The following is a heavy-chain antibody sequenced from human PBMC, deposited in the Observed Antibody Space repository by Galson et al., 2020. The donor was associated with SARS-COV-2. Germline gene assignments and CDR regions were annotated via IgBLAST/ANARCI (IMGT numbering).Heavy chain of an antibody. CDR1: GFTFSSSR. J-gene: IGHJ4*02. CDR3: AKDAMGRGVINCGWY. Sequence: GGSLRLSCAASGFTFSSSRMHWVRQAPGKGLEWVAVITYDGSNKYYADSVKGRFTISRDNSKNTLELQMNSLRAEDTGVYYCAKDAMGRGVINCGWYWGQGTLVTVFS. D-gene: IGHD3-10*01. CDR2: ITYDGSNK. V-gene: IGHV3-30*18.